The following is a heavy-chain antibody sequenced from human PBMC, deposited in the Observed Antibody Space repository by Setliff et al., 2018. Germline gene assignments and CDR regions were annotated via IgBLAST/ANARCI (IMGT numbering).Heavy chain of an antibody. J-gene: IGHJ4*03. D-gene: IGHD3-22*01. CDR1: GYSFTSYW. CDR3: ARESYDSSGYIYYFDY. CDR2: IYPGDSDT. Sequence: PGESLKISCKGSGYSFTSYWIGWVRQMPGKGLEWMGIIYPGDSDTRYSPSFQGQVTISADKSISTAYLQWSSLKASDTAMYYCARESYDSSGYIYYFDYWGQGTTVTVSS. V-gene: IGHV5-51*01.